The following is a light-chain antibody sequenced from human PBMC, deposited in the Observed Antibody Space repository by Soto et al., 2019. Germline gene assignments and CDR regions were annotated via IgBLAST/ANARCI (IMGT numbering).Light chain of an antibody. CDR2: ENN. J-gene: IGLJ1*01. V-gene: IGLV1-40*01. CDR3: QSYDSSLSGYV. CDR1: SSNIGAGYE. Sequence: QSVLTQPPSVSAAPGQRVTISCTGSSSNIGAGYEAHWYQQVPGTAPKLLIYENNNRPSGVPDRFSGSKSGTSASLAITGLTAEDEAEYYCQSYDSSLSGYVFGTGTKLTVL.